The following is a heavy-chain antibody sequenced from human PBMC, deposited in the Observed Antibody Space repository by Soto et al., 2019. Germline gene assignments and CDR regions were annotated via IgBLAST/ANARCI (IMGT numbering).Heavy chain of an antibody. V-gene: IGHV3-23*01. CDR2: ISGSGSST. Sequence: EVQLLESGGGLVQPGGSLRLSCAASGFTFSSYAMIWVRQAPGKGLEWVSVISGSGSSTYYVDSVKGRFTISRDNSKNTLYLQMYSLRVEDTALYYCAKALPGELLPTCFDPWGQGTLVTVSS. CDR1: GFTFSSYA. J-gene: IGHJ5*02. D-gene: IGHD1-26*01. CDR3: AKALPGELLPTCFDP.